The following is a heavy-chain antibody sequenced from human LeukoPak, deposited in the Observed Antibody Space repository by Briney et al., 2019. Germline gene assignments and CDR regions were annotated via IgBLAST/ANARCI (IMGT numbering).Heavy chain of an antibody. V-gene: IGHV3-23*01. CDR2: ISGSGGST. CDR1: GFTFSSYV. D-gene: IGHD4-17*01. J-gene: IGHJ4*02. Sequence: GGSLRLSCAASGFTFSSYVMSWVRQAPGKGLEWVSAISGSGGSTYYADSVKGRFTISRDNSKNTLYLQMNSLRAEDTAVYYCAKVQEDYGDYYFDYWGQGTLVTVSS. CDR3: AKVQEDYGDYYFDY.